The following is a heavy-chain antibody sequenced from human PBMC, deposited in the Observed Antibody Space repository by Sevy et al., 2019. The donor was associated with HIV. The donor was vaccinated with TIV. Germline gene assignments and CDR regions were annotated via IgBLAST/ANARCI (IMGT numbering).Heavy chain of an antibody. J-gene: IGHJ3*01. V-gene: IGHV3-48*03. CDR1: GFTFSSYE. CDR2: ISNSGTTI. Sequence: GGSLRLSCAASGFTFSSYEMNWVRQAPGKGLEWVSYISNSGTTISYSDSVRGRFSISRDNARNSLYLQMNSLRAEDTGVYYCARGAYDVWGQGTTVTVSS. CDR3: ARGAYDV.